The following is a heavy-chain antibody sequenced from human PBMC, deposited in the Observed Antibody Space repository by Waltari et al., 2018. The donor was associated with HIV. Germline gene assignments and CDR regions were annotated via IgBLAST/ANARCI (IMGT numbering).Heavy chain of an antibody. CDR1: GFTFRNHW. J-gene: IGHJ4*02. V-gene: IGHV3-7*01. Sequence: EVQLVEFGGGLVQPGGSLRLSCAASGFTFRNHWMTWVRQDPGKGPVALANKNRDGSETYQVDSAKGRFTISRDNAKNSLYLQMNSLGVEDTAVYYCARAGGAWNRFDYWGQGTLVTVSS. D-gene: IGHD1-1*01. CDR2: KNRDGSET. CDR3: ARAGGAWNRFDY.